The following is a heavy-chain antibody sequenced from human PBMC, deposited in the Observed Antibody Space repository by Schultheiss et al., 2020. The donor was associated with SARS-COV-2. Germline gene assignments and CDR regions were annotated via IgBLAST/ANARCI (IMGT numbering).Heavy chain of an antibody. CDR3: ARAGLGPLDY. D-gene: IGHD6-19*01. J-gene: IGHJ4*02. CDR2: IRQDGTYK. V-gene: IGHV3-30*02. CDR1: GFPFKNYG. Sequence: GGSLRLSCAASGFPFKNYGLHWVRQAPGKGLEWVAFIRQDGTYKYHADSVKGRFTISRDNAKNTLFLQMHSLRAEDTAVYYCARAGLGPLDYWGQGTLVTVSS.